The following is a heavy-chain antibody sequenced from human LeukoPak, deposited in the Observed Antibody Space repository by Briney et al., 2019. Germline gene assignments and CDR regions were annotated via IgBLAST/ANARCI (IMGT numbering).Heavy chain of an antibody. V-gene: IGHV3-53*01. CDR3: ATPRGPYGDYVSNVY. CDR2: IYSGGST. CDR1: GFTVSSNY. D-gene: IGHD4-17*01. J-gene: IGHJ4*02. Sequence: GGSLRLSCAASGFTVSSNYMSWVRQAPGKGLEWVSVIYSGGSTYYADSVKGRFTISRDNSKNTLYLQMNSLRAEDTAVYYCATPRGPYGDYVSNVYWGEGTLVTVSS.